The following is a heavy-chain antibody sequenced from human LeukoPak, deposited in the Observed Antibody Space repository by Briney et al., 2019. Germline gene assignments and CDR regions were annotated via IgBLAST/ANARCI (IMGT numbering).Heavy chain of an antibody. CDR3: ARGVPPLPYSDSSGYPVGPYYFDY. Sequence: NPSETLSLTRAVYGGSFSGYYWSWIRQPPGKGLEWIGEINHSGSTNYNPSLKSRVTISVDTSKNQFSLKLSSVTAADTAVSYCARGVPPLPYSDSSGYPVGPYYFDYWGQGTLVTVSS. J-gene: IGHJ4*02. CDR2: INHSGST. V-gene: IGHV4-34*01. CDR1: GGSFSGYY. D-gene: IGHD3-22*01.